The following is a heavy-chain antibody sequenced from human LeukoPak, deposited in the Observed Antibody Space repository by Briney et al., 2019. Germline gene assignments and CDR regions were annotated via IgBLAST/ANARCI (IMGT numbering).Heavy chain of an antibody. Sequence: ASVKVSCKASGYTFTSYYMHWVRQAPGQGLEWMGIINPSGGSTSYAQKFRGRVTMTRDTSTSTAYMELSSLRSEDTAVYYCASTYGSGPYDAFDIWGQGTMVTVSS. D-gene: IGHD3-10*01. V-gene: IGHV1-46*01. CDR3: ASTYGSGPYDAFDI. CDR2: INPSGGST. J-gene: IGHJ3*02. CDR1: GYTFTSYY.